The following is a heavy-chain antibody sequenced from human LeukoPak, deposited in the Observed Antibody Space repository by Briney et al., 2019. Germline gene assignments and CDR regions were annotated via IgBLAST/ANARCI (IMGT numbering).Heavy chain of an antibody. J-gene: IGHJ4*02. Sequence: GGSLRLSCAASGFTFSSYAMSWVRQAPGKGLEWVSAISGSGGSTYYADSVKGRFTISRDNSKNTLYLQMNSLRAEDTAVYYCANQYDFWSGYPFDYWGQGTLVTVSS. CDR3: ANQYDFWSGYPFDY. CDR1: GFTFSSYA. CDR2: ISGSGGST. D-gene: IGHD3-3*01. V-gene: IGHV3-23*01.